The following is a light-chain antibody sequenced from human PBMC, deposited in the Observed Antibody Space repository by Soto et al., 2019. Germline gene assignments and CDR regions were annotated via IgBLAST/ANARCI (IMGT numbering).Light chain of an antibody. CDR1: RSNIGHNT. V-gene: IGLV1-44*01. CDR3: AAWDDSLNGYV. CDR2: SDN. J-gene: IGLJ1*01. Sequence: QSVLTQPPSASGTPGQRVTISCSGSRSNIGHNTVNWYQQLPGTAPKLLIYSDNQRPSGVPDRFSGSRSGTSASLAIGGLQSEDETDYYCAAWDDSLNGYVFGTGTKLTVL.